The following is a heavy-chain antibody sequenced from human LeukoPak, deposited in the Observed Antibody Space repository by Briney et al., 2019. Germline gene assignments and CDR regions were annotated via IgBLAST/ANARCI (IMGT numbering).Heavy chain of an antibody. J-gene: IGHJ6*03. Sequence: GGSLRLSCAASGFSFSNYWMTWLRQAPGKGLEWVANIRGDESRKYYLDSVTGRFTISRDNAKNSLYLQMNSLRAEDTAVYYCARRRATKVYYYYMDVWGKGTTVTVSS. CDR2: IRGDESRK. CDR3: ARRRATKVYYYYMDV. D-gene: IGHD5-12*01. CDR1: GFSFSNYW. V-gene: IGHV3-7*01.